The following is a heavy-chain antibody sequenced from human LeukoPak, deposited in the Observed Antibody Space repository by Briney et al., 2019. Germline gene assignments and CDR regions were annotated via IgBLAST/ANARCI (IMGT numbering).Heavy chain of an antibody. CDR1: GFTFSSYS. D-gene: IGHD3-22*01. V-gene: IGHV3-48*02. CDR2: ISSSSSTI. Sequence: PGGSLRLSCAASGFTFSSYSVNWVRQAPGKGLEWVPYISSSSSTIYYADSVKGRFTISRDNAKNSLYLQMSSLRDEDTAVYYCATPMYYYDSSGYYGGYYFDYWGQGTLVTVSS. J-gene: IGHJ4*02. CDR3: ATPMYYYDSSGYYGGYYFDY.